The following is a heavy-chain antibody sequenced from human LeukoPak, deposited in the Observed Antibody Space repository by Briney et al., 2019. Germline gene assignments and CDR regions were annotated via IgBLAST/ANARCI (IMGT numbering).Heavy chain of an antibody. J-gene: IGHJ4*02. CDR1: GYTFTNYY. D-gene: IGHD6-6*01. CDR2: INPNGGST. V-gene: IGHV1-46*01. CDR3: ASLQIAARTPFDY. Sequence: ASVKVSCKASGYTFTNYYIHWVRQAPGQGLEWVGIINPNGGSTSYTQKFQGRVTMTRDTSISTAYMELSRLRSDDTAVYYCASLQIAARTPFDYWGQGTLVTASS.